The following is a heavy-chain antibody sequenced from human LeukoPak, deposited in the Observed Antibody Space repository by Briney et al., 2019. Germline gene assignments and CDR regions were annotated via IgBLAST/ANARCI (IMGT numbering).Heavy chain of an antibody. CDR1: GFTFSSYG. Sequence: GRSLRLSCAVSGFTFSSYGVHWVREAPGKGLEWVAVISYDGTNTDYADSVKGRFTISRDNSKNALYLQMNSLRAEDTAVYYCARCRDYDFWSGSAVDYWGQGTLVTVSS. V-gene: IGHV3-30*04. D-gene: IGHD3-3*01. J-gene: IGHJ4*02. CDR3: ARCRDYDFWSGSAVDY. CDR2: ISYDGTNT.